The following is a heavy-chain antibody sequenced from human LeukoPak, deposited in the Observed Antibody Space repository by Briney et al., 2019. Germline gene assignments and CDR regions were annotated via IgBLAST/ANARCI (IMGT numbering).Heavy chain of an antibody. V-gene: IGHV4-34*01. J-gene: IGHJ4*02. CDR2: INHSGST. Sequence: SETLSLICAVYGGSFSGYYWSWIRQPPGKGLEWIGEINHSGSTNYNPSLKSRVTISVDTSKNQFSLKLSSVTAADTAVYYCAGGRGFWSGYYLQAYFDYWGQGTLVTVSS. CDR1: GGSFSGYY. D-gene: IGHD3-3*01. CDR3: AGGRGFWSGYYLQAYFDY.